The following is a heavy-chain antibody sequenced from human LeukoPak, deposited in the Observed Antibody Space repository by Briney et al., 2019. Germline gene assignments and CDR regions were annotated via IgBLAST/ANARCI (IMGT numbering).Heavy chain of an antibody. J-gene: IGHJ4*02. Sequence: GGSLRLSCAASGFTVSSNYMSWVRQAPGKGLERVSVIYSGGSTYYADSVKGRFTISRDNSKNTLYLQMNSLRAEDTAVYYCARDPSKPAAEGGGYWGQGTLVTVSS. CDR1: GFTVSSNY. CDR3: ARDPSKPAAEGGGY. CDR2: IYSGGST. V-gene: IGHV3-66*01. D-gene: IGHD2-2*01.